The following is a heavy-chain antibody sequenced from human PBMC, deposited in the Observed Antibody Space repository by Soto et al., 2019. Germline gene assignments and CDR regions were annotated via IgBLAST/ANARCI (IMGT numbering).Heavy chain of an antibody. V-gene: IGHV3-23*01. CDR3: GRYMPGGRYLGIHV. D-gene: IGHD5-18*01. J-gene: IGHJ6*02. CDR1: GVKVRRVG. CDR2: IGESGTPT. Sequence: MRLASRASGVKVRRVGMAWGRESEGKWVEGVSLIGESGTPTYYADSVKGRFTISRDNSGNTLFLEMYSLRAEYTVVYCCGRYMPGGRYLGIHVWAQVTSGTVSS.